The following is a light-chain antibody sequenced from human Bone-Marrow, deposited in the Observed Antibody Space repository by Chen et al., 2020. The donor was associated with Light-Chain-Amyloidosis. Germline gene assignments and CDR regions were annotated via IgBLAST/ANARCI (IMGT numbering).Light chain of an antibody. CDR3: QSADSSGTYEVI. V-gene: IGLV3-25*03. CDR2: RDT. J-gene: IGLJ2*01. Sequence: SYELTQPPSVSVSPGQTARITCSGDDLPTQYAYWYQQKPGQAPVLVIHRDTERPSGISERASGSSSGTTATLTISGVQAEDEADYHCQSADSSGTYEVIFGGGTKLTVL. CDR1: DLPTQY.